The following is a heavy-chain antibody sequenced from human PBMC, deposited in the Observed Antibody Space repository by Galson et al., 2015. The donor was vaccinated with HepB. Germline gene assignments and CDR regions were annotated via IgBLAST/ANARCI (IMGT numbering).Heavy chain of an antibody. D-gene: IGHD4-11*01. CDR3: ARGPYSKTWGWWSPGDSNPYYYYMDI. Sequence: SVKVSCKASGGTFSRYAISWVRQAPGQGLEWMGGIIPILGIANYAQKFQGRVTITADKSTSTAYMELSSLRSEDTAVYYCARGPYSKTWGWWSPGDSNPYYYYMDIWGKGTTVTVSS. V-gene: IGHV1-69*10. CDR2: IIPILGIA. J-gene: IGHJ6*03. CDR1: GGTFSRYA.